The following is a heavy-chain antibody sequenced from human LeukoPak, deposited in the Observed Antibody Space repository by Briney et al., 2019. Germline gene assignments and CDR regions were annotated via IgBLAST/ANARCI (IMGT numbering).Heavy chain of an antibody. D-gene: IGHD7-27*01. V-gene: IGHV3-33*03. CDR2: IWYDGSNK. J-gene: IGHJ4*01. Sequence: GGSLRLSCAASGFTFSSYGMHWVRQAPGKGLEWVAVIWYDGSNKYYADSVKGRFTLSRDNAENSVYLQMNNLRPEETAVYYCATLNWESPDYWGQGTQVTVSS. CDR1: GFTFSSYG. CDR3: ATLNWESPDY.